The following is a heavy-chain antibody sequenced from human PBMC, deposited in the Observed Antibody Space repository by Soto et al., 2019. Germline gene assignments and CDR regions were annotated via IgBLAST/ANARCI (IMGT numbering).Heavy chain of an antibody. V-gene: IGHV4-34*01. CDR2: INHSGST. J-gene: IGHJ5*02. Sequence: SETLSLTCAVYGGSFSGYYWSWIRQPPGKGLEWIGEINHSGSTNYNPSLKSRVTISVDTSKNQFSLKLSSVTAADTAVYYCAKQAGYGSGSYYKIKWFDPWGQGTLVTVSS. D-gene: IGHD3-10*01. CDR3: AKQAGYGSGSYYKIKWFDP. CDR1: GGSFSGYY.